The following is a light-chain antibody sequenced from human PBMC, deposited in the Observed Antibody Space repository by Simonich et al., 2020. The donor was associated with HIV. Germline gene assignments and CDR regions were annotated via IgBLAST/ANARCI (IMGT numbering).Light chain of an antibody. CDR2: AAS. Sequence: DIQLTQSPSFLSASVGDRVTVTCRASQGISSFLAWYQQKPGKAPKLLIYAASTLQSGVPSRFSGSGSGTEFTLTISSLQPDDFATYYCQQYNIYPYTFGQGTKLEIK. J-gene: IGKJ2*01. V-gene: IGKV1-9*01. CDR3: QQYNIYPYT. CDR1: QGISSF.